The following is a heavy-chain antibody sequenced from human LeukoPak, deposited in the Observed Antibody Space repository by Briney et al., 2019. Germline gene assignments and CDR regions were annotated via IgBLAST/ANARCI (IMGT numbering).Heavy chain of an antibody. D-gene: IGHD1-26*01. CDR1: GGTFSSYA. Sequence: SVKVSCKASGGTFSSYAISWVRQAPGQELEWMGGIIPIFGTANYAQKFQGRATITADESTSTAYMELSSLRSEDTAVYYCGVGATPDAFDIWGQGTMVTVSS. J-gene: IGHJ3*02. V-gene: IGHV1-69*13. CDR2: IIPIFGTA. CDR3: GVGATPDAFDI.